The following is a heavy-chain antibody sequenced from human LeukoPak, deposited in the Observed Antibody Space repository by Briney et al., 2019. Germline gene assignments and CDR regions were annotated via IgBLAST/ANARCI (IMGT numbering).Heavy chain of an antibody. CDR3: ARGRGGDHGVVYFDY. V-gene: IGHV3-7*02. D-gene: IGHD4-17*01. J-gene: IGHJ4*02. CDR2: IKEDGSDK. CDR1: GFTFSSYW. Sequence: GGSLRLSCAASGFTFSSYWMSWVRQAPGKGLEWVANIKEDGSDKNYVDSVKGRFTISRDNSKNTVYLQMNSLRVEDTALYFCARGRGGDHGVVYFDYWGQGTLVTVSS.